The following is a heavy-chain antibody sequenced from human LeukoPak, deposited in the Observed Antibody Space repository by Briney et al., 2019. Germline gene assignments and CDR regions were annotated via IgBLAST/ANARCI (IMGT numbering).Heavy chain of an antibody. Sequence: PGGSLRLSCAASGFTFTSHAMSWVRQAPGKGRECVSAISDSGGSTDYAYSVKGRFTISRDNSKNTLYLQMNSLRAEDTAVYYCAKARRRAAAGKAFDSWGEGTLVTVSS. J-gene: IGHJ4*02. CDR1: GFTFTSHA. CDR2: ISDSGGST. D-gene: IGHD6-13*01. CDR3: AKARRRAAAGKAFDS. V-gene: IGHV3-23*01.